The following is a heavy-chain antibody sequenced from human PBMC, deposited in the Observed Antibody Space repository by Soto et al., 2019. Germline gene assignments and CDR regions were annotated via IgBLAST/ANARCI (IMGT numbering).Heavy chain of an antibody. CDR2: ISYDGSNK. CDR1: GFTFSSYA. J-gene: IGHJ6*02. Sequence: GGSLRLSCAASGFTFSSYAMHWVRQAPGKGLEWVAVISYDGSNKYYADSVKGRFTISRDNSKNTLYLQMNSLRAEDTAAYYCARGAAARFRSFYYYYGMDVWGQGTTVTVSS. V-gene: IGHV3-30-3*01. CDR3: ARGAAARFRSFYYYYGMDV. D-gene: IGHD6-13*01.